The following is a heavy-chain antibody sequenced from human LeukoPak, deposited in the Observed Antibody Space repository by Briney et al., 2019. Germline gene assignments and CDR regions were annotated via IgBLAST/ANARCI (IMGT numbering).Heavy chain of an antibody. CDR1: GYSFTAYY. CDR2: VNPNSGGT. Sequence: DSVKVSCKASGYSFTAYYMHCVRQAPGHGLEWMGWVNPNSGGTNYAQKFQGRVTMTRDTSITTAYMELSSLRSEDTAVYYCARGGGSGSYEESRTHYYYYYMDVWGKGTTVTISS. V-gene: IGHV1-2*02. J-gene: IGHJ6*03. CDR3: ARGGGSGSYEESRTHYYYYYMDV. D-gene: IGHD1-26*01.